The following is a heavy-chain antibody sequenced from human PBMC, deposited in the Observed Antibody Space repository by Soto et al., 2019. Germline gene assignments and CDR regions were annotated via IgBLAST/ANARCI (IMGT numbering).Heavy chain of an antibody. CDR2: IFYSGST. V-gene: IGHV4-59*01. CDR1: GGSISSYY. J-gene: IGHJ3*02. CDR3: ARGRQRLGNHEAFDI. Sequence: QVQLQESGPGLVKPSETLSLTCTVSGGSISSYYWSWIRQPPGKGLEWIGSIFYSGSTNYNPSLESRVTISVDTSKNQFSLKLSSVTAADTALYYCARGRQRLGNHEAFDIWGQGTMVTVSS. D-gene: IGHD6-25*01.